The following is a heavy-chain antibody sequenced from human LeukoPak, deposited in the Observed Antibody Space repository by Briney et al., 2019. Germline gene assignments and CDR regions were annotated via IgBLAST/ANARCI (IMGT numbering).Heavy chain of an antibody. J-gene: IGHJ4*02. D-gene: IGHD2-15*01. Sequence: PGGSLRLSCAASGFTFSSYSMNWVRQAPGKGLEWVSSISSSSSYIYYADSVKGRFTISRDNAKNSLYLQMNSLRAEDTAVYYCARDSRCSGGSCSYYFDYWGQGTLVTGSS. V-gene: IGHV3-21*01. CDR3: ARDSRCSGGSCSYYFDY. CDR2: ISSSSSYI. CDR1: GFTFSSYS.